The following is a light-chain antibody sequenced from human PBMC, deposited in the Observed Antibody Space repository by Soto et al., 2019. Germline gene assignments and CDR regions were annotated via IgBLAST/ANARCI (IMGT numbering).Light chain of an antibody. CDR3: AAWDDSLSGAV. CDR1: SSNIGSNS. CDR2: TNN. V-gene: IGLV1-44*01. J-gene: IGLJ7*01. Sequence: QSVLTQPPSASGTPGQRVTISCSGSSSNIGSNSVNWYQQFPGTAPKVLIYTNNQRPSGVPDRFSGSKSGPSASLAFSGLQSEDEADYYCAAWDDSLSGAVFGGGTQLTVL.